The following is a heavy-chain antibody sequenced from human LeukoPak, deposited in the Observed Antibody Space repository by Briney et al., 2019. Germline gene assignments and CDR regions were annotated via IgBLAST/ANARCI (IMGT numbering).Heavy chain of an antibody. J-gene: IGHJ4*02. D-gene: IGHD2-15*01. CDR2: ISSSSSYI. CDR1: GFTFSSYS. V-gene: IGHV3-21*01. CDR3: ARGGALYCSGGSCYSFDY. Sequence: PGGSLRLSCAASGFTFSSYSMNWVRQAPGKGLEWVSSISSSSSYIYYADSVKGRFTISRDNAKNSLYLQMNSLRAEDTAVYYCARGGALYCSGGSCYSFDYWGQGTLVTVSS.